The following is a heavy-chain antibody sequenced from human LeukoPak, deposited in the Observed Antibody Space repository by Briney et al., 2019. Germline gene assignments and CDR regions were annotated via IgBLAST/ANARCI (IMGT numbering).Heavy chain of an antibody. J-gene: IGHJ3*02. CDR2: IYYSGST. CDR3: ARDPPYYYDSSPI. Sequence: SETLSLTCTVSGGSISSYYWSWIRQPPGKGLEWIGYIYYSGSTNYNPSLKSRVTISVDTSKNQFSLKLSSVTAADTAVYYCARDPPYYYDSSPIWGQGTMVTVSS. CDR1: GGSISSYY. V-gene: IGHV4-59*12. D-gene: IGHD3-22*01.